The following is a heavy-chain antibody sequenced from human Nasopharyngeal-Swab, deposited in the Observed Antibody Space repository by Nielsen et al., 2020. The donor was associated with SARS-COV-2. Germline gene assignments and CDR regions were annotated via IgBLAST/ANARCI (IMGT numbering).Heavy chain of an antibody. D-gene: IGHD6-19*01. CDR2: IYYSGST. V-gene: IGHV4-31*03. CDR1: GGSISSGGYY. Sequence: SETLSLTCTVSGGSISSGGYYWSWIRQHPGKGLEWIGYIYYSGSTYYNPSLKSRVTISVDTSKNQFSLKLSSVTAADTAVYYCARAVAGRNWCFDLWGRGTLVTVSS. CDR3: ARAVAGRNWCFDL. J-gene: IGHJ2*01.